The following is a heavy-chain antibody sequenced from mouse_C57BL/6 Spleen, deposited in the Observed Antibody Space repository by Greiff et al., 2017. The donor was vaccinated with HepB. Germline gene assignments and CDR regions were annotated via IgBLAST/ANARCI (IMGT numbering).Heavy chain of an antibody. V-gene: IGHV2-9-1*01. D-gene: IGHD1-1*01. J-gene: IGHJ4*01. Sequence: QVQLKESGPGLVAPSQSLSITCTVSGFSLTSYAISWVRQPPGKGLEWLGVIWTGGGTNYNSALKSRLSISKDNSKSQVFLKMNSLQTDDTARYYCAIYYGSSHYYAMDYWGQGTSVTVSS. CDR2: IWTGGGT. CDR1: GFSLTSYA. CDR3: AIYYGSSHYYAMDY.